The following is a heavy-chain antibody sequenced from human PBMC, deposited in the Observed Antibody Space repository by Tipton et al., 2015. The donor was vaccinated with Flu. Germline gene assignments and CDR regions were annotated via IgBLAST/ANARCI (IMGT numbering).Heavy chain of an antibody. CDR1: GYTFSSYG. D-gene: IGHD3-22*01. CDR3: ARDAGDHYGSSGHDWFDP. J-gene: IGHJ5*02. Sequence: QLVQSGPEVKKPGASVKVSCKASGYTFSSYGISWVRQAPGQGLEWLAWISVYNGNTHYAQKVQGRVTMTTEKSTSTAYMELRSLRSDDTAVYYCARDAGDHYGSSGHDWFDPWGQGTLVTVSS. CDR2: ISVYNGNT. V-gene: IGHV1-18*01.